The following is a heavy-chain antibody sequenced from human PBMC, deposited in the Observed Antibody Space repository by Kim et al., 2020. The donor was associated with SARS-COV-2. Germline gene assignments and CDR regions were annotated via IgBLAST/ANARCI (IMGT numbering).Heavy chain of an antibody. CDR3: ARVVGTKIFGVVIISEGFDY. J-gene: IGHJ4*02. D-gene: IGHD3-3*01. CDR2: INHSGST. CDR1: GGSFSGYY. V-gene: IGHV4-34*01. Sequence: SETLSLTCAVYGGSFSGYYWSWIRQPPGKGLEWIGEINHSGSTNYNPSLKSRVTISVDTSKNQFSLKLSSVTAADTAVYYCARVVGTKIFGVVIISEGFDYWGQGTLVTVSS.